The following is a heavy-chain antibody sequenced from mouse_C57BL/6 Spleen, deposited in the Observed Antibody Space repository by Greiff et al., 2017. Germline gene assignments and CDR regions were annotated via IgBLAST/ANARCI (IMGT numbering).Heavy chain of an antibody. Sequence: QVQLQQSGAELMKPGASVKLSCKATGYTFTGYWIEWVKQRPGHGLEWIGEILPGSGSNNYTEKFKGKATFTADTSSHTAYMQLSSLTTEDSAIYYCARKGYSLYAMDYWGQGTSVTVSA. J-gene: IGHJ4*01. CDR2: ILPGSGSN. V-gene: IGHV1-9*01. D-gene: IGHD6-2*01. CDR3: ARKGYSLYAMDY. CDR1: GYTFTGYW.